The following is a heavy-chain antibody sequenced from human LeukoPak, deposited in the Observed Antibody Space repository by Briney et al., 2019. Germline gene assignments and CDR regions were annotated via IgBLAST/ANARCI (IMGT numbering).Heavy chain of an antibody. J-gene: IGHJ3*01. CDR2: IQSGGST. Sequence: GGSLRLSCAASGFIVSSNYMSWVRQAPGKGLEWVSIIQSGGSTYYEDSVKGRFTISRDNSKNTVYLEMNSLRVEDTATYYCARGGAFDVWGQGTMVTVS. V-gene: IGHV3-53*01. CDR3: ARGGAFDV. CDR1: GFIVSSNY.